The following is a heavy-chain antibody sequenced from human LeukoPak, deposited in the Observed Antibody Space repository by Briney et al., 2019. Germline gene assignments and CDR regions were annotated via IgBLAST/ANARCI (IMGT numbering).Heavy chain of an antibody. Sequence: SLRLSCAASGFTFDDYAMHWVRQAPGKGLEWVGGISWNSGKIGYADSVKGRFTISRDNAKNSLYLEMNSLRPEDTASYYCAKVLLGKYYYYGMDVWGQGTTVTVSS. CDR3: AKVLLGKYYYYGMDV. CDR1: GFTFDDYA. D-gene: IGHD3-16*01. J-gene: IGHJ6*02. CDR2: ISWNSGKI. V-gene: IGHV3-9*01.